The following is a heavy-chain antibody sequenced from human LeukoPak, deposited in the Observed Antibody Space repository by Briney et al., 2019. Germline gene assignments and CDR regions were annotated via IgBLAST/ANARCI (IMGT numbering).Heavy chain of an antibody. CDR2: INHSGST. D-gene: IGHD6-13*01. V-gene: IGHV4-34*01. CDR3: ARGGPGYSSSWYWLWYFDY. Sequence: PSETLSLTYAVYGGSFSGYYWSWIRQPPGKGLEWIGEINHSGSTNYNPSLKSRVTISVDTSKNQFSLKLSSVTAADTAVYYCARGGPGYSSSWYWLWYFDYWGQGTLVTVSS. J-gene: IGHJ4*02. CDR1: GGSFSGYY.